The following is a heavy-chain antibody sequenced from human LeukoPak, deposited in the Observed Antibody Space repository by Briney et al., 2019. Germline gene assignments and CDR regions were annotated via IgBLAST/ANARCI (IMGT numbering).Heavy chain of an antibody. CDR2: INPSGGST. CDR1: GYTFTSYY. CDR3: AREFPYCSGGSCYPYYYYYYGMDV. V-gene: IGHV1-46*01. D-gene: IGHD2-15*01. J-gene: IGHJ6*02. Sequence: ASVKVSCKASGYTFTSYYMHWVRQAPGQGLEWMGIINPSGGSTGYAQKFQGRVTMTRDTSTSTVYMELSSLRSEDTAVYYCAREFPYCSGGSCYPYYYYYYGMDVWGQGTTVIVSS.